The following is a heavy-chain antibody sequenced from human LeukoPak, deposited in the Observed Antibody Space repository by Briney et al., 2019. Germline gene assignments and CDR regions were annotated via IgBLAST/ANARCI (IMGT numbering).Heavy chain of an antibody. CDR3: ARGRTGTFDY. Sequence: GGSLRLSCAASGFTFSNYAMHWVRQAPGKGLEWVAVISYDGSDKYSADSVKGRFTISRDNSKNTLYLQMNSLRGEDTAVYYCARGRTGTFDYWGQGTVVTVSS. CDR1: GFTFSNYA. D-gene: IGHD1/OR15-1a*01. V-gene: IGHV3-30*04. CDR2: ISYDGSDK. J-gene: IGHJ4*02.